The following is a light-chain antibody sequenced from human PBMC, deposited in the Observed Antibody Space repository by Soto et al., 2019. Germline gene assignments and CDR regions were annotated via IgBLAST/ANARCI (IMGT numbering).Light chain of an antibody. CDR2: DAS. J-gene: IGKJ5*01. Sequence: EIVLTQSPATLSLSPGETATLSCRASQSVRSYLACYQQKPGQAPRLLIYDASNRATGIPARFSGGRSGTDFTLTISSLEPEDFGVYYCQQRSNWRITFGQGTRQEIK. CDR3: QQRSNWRIT. CDR1: QSVRSY. V-gene: IGKV3-11*01.